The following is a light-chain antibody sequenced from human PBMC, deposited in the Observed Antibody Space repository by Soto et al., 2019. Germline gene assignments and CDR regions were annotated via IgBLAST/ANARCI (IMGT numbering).Light chain of an antibody. CDR1: RSDVGSYNL. J-gene: IGLJ2*01. Sequence: QSALTQPASLSGSPGQSITISCTGTRSDVGSYNLVSWYQQHPGKAPKLMIYEVSKWPSGVSTRFSGSKSGNTASLTISGLQAEAEADYFCCSYAGSSTFIFGGGTKLTVL. V-gene: IGLV2-23*02. CDR3: CSYAGSSTFI. CDR2: EVS.